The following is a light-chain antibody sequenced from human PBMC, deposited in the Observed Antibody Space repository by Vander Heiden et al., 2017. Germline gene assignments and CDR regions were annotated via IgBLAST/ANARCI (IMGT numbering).Light chain of an antibody. CDR1: SLRSNY. V-gene: IGLV3-19*01. CDR2: GKN. J-gene: IGLJ2*01. Sequence: SSELTQDPALSVALGQTVRISCQGDSLRSNYASWYQQKPGQAPVLVIYGKNHRPSGIPDRFSGSSSGNTASLTITGAQAEDEADYYCNSRDSSGNHLVFGGGTKLTVL. CDR3: NSRDSSGNHLV.